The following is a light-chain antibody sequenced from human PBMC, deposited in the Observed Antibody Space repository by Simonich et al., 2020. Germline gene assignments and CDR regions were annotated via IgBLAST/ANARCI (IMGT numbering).Light chain of an antibody. CDR3: QPSYSTPYT. V-gene: IGKV1-39*01. CDR2: AAS. CDR1: QSISSD. J-gene: IGKJ2*01. Sequence: DIQMTQSPSSLSASVGDRVTITCRESQSISSDLNWYHQKPGKAPKLLIYAASRLQSGVPSRFSGSGSGTDFTLTISSLQPEDFATYYCQPSYSTPYTFGQGTKLEIK.